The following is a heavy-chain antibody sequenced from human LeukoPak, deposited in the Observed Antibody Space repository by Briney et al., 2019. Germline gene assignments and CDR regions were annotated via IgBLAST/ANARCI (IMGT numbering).Heavy chain of an antibody. CDR2: IIPIFGTA. CDR1: GYTFTSYG. J-gene: IGHJ4*02. Sequence: ASVKVSCKASGYTFTSYGISWVRQAPGQGLEWMGGIIPIFGTANYAQKFQGRVTITADESTSTAYMELSSLRSEDTAVYYCARDRRYCSSTSCYDEGYFDYWGQGTLVTVSS. CDR3: ARDRRYCSSTSCYDEGYFDY. D-gene: IGHD2-2*01. V-gene: IGHV1-69*13.